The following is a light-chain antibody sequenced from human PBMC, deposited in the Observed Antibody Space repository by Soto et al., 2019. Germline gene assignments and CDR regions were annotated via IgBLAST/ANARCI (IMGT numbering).Light chain of an antibody. CDR3: SSFTSASTRI. CDR1: SSDIGAFNF. J-gene: IGLJ1*01. CDR2: GVT. V-gene: IGLV2-14*03. Sequence: QSALTQPASVSGSPGQLISIPCTGTSSDIGAFNFVSWYQQHPGKAPKVLIYGVTNRPSGVDYRFSGSKSGNTASLIISGLRPEDEADYYCSSFTSASTRIFGTGTKLTVL.